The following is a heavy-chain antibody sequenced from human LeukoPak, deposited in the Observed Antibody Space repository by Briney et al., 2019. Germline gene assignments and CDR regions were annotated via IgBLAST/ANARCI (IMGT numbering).Heavy chain of an antibody. CDR2: ISYSTNTI. V-gene: IGHV3-48*01. CDR1: GFSFSTYS. J-gene: IGHJ5*02. D-gene: IGHD2-2*01. CDR3: ARVGYCSSNSCQRYNWFDP. Sequence: GGSLRLSCAASGFSFSTYSMNWVRQAPGKGLEWLSYISYSTNTIYYADSVKGRFTISRDNAKNSLYLQMNSLRAEDTAVYYCARVGYCSSNSCQRYNWFDPWGQGTLVTVSS.